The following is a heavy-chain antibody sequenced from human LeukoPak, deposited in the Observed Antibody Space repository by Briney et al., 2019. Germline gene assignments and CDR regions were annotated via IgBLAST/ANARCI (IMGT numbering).Heavy chain of an antibody. D-gene: IGHD2-15*01. J-gene: IGHJ4*02. CDR3: AKVLVLVSANRYYFDY. Sequence: PGGSLRLSCAASGLTFSGSAMSWVGQAPGKGLEWVSLIIGSGNSTYYADSVKGRCTISRDNSKNTLYLQMNSLRAEDTAVYYCAKVLVLVSANRYYFDYWGQGTLVTVSS. V-gene: IGHV3-23*01. CDR2: IIGSGNST. CDR1: GLTFSGSA.